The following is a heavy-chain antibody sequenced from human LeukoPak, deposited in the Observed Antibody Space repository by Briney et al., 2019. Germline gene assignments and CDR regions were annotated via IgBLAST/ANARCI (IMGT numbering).Heavy chain of an antibody. J-gene: IGHJ5*02. Sequence: SETPSLTCTVSGASIRTYYWSWIRQPPGKGLEWIGSIYYSGSYNSNPSLKSRVIISSDTSKNQFYLRLSSVAAADTALYYCARVSGGNSNWFDPWGQGTLVTVSS. D-gene: IGHD2/OR15-2a*01. CDR1: GASIRTYY. CDR3: ARVSGGNSNWFDP. V-gene: IGHV4-59*01. CDR2: IYYSGSY.